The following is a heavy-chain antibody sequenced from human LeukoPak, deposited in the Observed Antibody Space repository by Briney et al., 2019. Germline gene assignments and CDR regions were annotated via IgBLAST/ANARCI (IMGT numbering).Heavy chain of an antibody. V-gene: IGHV3-21*01. CDR3: ARKLYDFWSAPGDY. J-gene: IGHJ4*02. CDR1: GFTFSSYS. CDR2: ISSSSSYI. D-gene: IGHD3-3*01. Sequence: GGSLRLSCAASGFTFSSYSMNWVRQAPGKGLEWVSSISSSSSYIYYADSVKGRFTISRDNAKNSLYLQMNSLRAEDTAVYYCARKLYDFWSAPGDYWGQGTLVTVSP.